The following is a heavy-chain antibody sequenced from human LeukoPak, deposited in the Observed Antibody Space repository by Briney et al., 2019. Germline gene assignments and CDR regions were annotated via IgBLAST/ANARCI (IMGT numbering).Heavy chain of an antibody. J-gene: IGHJ4*02. CDR1: GVSIRSYY. CDR2: VYYTGST. Sequence: PSETLSLTCSVSGVSIRSYYWTWIRQPPGKGLKCIGYVYYTGSTYYNPSLKSRVTISVDTSRNQFSLKLNSVTAADTAVYYCARDSSTVTTRHFDYWGQGTLVTVSS. V-gene: IGHV4-59*01. CDR3: ARDSSTVTTRHFDY. D-gene: IGHD4-17*01.